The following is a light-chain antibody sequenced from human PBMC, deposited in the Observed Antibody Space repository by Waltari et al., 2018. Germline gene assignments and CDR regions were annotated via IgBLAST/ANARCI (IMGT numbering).Light chain of an antibody. J-gene: IGKJ2*01. CDR1: QSLVRSGGNTY. CDR3: MQGTQFPRT. V-gene: IGKV2-24*01. Sequence: DIVMTQTPLPSVVTLGQPSSISCRSSQSLVRSGGNTYLRWLQQTPGQPPRLLMYKSSNRFSGVPDRFSGSGAETDFTLKISRVQPEDVGVYYCMQGTQFPRTFGQGTKLEIK. CDR2: KSS.